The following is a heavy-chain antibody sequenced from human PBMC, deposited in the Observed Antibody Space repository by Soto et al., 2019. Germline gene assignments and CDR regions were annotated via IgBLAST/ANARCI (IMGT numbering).Heavy chain of an antibody. D-gene: IGHD1-20*01. Sequence: SETLSLTCTVSGGSISSYYWSWIRQPPGKGLEWIGYIYYSGSTNYNPSLKSRVTISVDTSKNQFSLKLSSVTAADTAVYYCARVAGYKGQIFRGVEAFDIWGQRTTVTVSS. CDR2: IYYSGST. CDR3: ARVAGYKGQIFRGVEAFDI. V-gene: IGHV4-59*08. CDR1: GGSISSYY. J-gene: IGHJ3*02.